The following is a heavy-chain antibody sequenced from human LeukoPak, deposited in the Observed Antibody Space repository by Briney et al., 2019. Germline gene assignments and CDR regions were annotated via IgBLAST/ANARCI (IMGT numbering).Heavy chain of an antibody. CDR3: AKVFSSAFDY. CDR1: GFIFSNPW. D-gene: IGHD3-22*01. J-gene: IGHJ4*02. V-gene: IGHV3-7*01. CDR2: INHDGIHT. Sequence: PGRSLRLSCVASGFIFSNPWMAWVRQAPGKGPGLLAHINHDGIHTGYVDCVKGRLTISRDNSKNSLYLQLTSLRAEHTAMYYCAKVFSSAFDYWGQGILITVSS.